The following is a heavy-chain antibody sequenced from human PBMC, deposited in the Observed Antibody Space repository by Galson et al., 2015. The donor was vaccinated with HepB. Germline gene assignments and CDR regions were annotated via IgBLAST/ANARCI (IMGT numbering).Heavy chain of an antibody. CDR1: VFAFGTYG. CDR2: IWYDGSDE. CDR3: ARVHVAPSADYGFDY. D-gene: IGHD4-17*01. Sequence: SLRLSCVASVFAFGTYGMHLVRQAPGKGPEWVAVIWYDGSDEAYADSVKGRFTISRDNSKNILYLQMNGLRHDDTAVYYCARVHVAPSADYGFDYWGQGSLVTVSS. J-gene: IGHJ4*02. V-gene: IGHV3-33*01.